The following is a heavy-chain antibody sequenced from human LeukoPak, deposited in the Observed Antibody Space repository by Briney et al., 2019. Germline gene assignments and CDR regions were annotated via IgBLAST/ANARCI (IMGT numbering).Heavy chain of an antibody. V-gene: IGHV3-30*03. J-gene: IGHJ4*02. CDR3: ARDQYDSSGYGLFDY. D-gene: IGHD3-22*01. CDR1: EFTFSSYS. Sequence: GGSLRLSCAASEFTFSSYSMNWVRQAPGKGLEWVAVISYDGSNKYYADSVKGRFTISRDNSKNTLYLQMNSLRAEDTAEYYCARDQYDSSGYGLFDYWGQGTLVTVSS. CDR2: ISYDGSNK.